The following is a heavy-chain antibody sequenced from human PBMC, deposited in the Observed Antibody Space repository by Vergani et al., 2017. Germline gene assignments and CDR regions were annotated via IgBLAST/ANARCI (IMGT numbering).Heavy chain of an antibody. CDR3: ARDELGATSWFGFDP. V-gene: IGHV4-30-4*08. CDR2: IYYSGST. J-gene: IGHJ5*02. CDR1: GGSISSGDYY. D-gene: IGHD1-26*01. Sequence: QVQLQESGPGLVKPSQTLSLTCTVSGGSISSGDYYWSWIRQPPGKVLEWIGYIYYSGSTYYNPSLKSRVTISVDTSKNQFSLKLSSVTAADTAVYYCARDELGATSWFGFDPWGQGTLVTVSS.